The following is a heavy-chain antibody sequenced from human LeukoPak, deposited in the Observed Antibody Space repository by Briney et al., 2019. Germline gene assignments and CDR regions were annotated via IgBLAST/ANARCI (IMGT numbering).Heavy chain of an antibody. CDR1: GYTFPSHA. Sequence: ASVKVSCKASGYTFPSHAMHWVRQAPGQRLEWMGLINGNNGYTRYSQKFQGRVTLTRDASATTAYMELSNLRFEDTALYYRARDGSGWFLDLWGQGTLVTVSS. CDR3: ARDGSGWFLDL. CDR2: INGNNGYT. D-gene: IGHD6-19*01. J-gene: IGHJ5*02. V-gene: IGHV1-3*01.